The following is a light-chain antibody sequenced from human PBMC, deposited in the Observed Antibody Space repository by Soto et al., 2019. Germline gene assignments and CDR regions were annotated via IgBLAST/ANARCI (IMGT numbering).Light chain of an antibody. J-gene: IGKJ2*01. Sequence: EIVLTQSPGTLSLSPGERATLSCRASQSVGSSYLAWYQQKPGQAPRLLISGASSRATGIPDRFSGSGSGTDFTLTISRLEPEDFAVYYCHQDGSSPETFGQGTKLEIK. V-gene: IGKV3-20*01. CDR3: HQDGSSPET. CDR2: GAS. CDR1: QSVGSSY.